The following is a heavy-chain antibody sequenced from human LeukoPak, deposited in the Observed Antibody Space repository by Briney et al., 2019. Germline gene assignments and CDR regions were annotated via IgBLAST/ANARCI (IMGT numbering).Heavy chain of an antibody. V-gene: IGHV4-59*11. CDR2: IYYSGST. CDR3: ARFGYSYEGPIDY. D-gene: IGHD5-18*01. J-gene: IGHJ4*02. Sequence: PSETLSLTCNVSGGSISSHYWSWIRQPPGKGLEWIGYIYYSGSTNYNPSLKSRVTISVDTSKNQFSLKLSSVTAADTAVYYCARFGYSYEGPIDYWGQGTLVTVSS. CDR1: GGSISSHY.